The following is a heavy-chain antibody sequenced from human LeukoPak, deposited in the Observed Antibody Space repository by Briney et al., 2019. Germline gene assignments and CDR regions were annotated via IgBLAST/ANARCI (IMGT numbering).Heavy chain of an antibody. V-gene: IGHV4-39*01. CDR3: ARTGIQLWLLAPSYYFDY. J-gene: IGHJ4*02. CDR1: GGSLSSSSYY. Sequence: SETLSLTCTVSGGSLSSSSYYWGWIRQPPGKGLGWIGSIYYSGSTYYNPSLKSRVTISVDTSKNQFSLKLSSVTAADTAVYYCARTGIQLWLLAPSYYFDYWGQGTLVTVSS. CDR2: IYYSGST. D-gene: IGHD5-18*01.